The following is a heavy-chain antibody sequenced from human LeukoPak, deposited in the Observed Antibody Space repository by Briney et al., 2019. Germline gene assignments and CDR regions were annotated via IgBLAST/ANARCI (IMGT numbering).Heavy chain of an antibody. CDR3: AKGPHDYGDYFDY. CDR2: ISTSSTYT. D-gene: IGHD4-17*01. V-gene: IGHV3-21*01. CDR1: GFTFSSYS. J-gene: IGHJ4*02. Sequence: GGSLRLSCAASGFTFSSYSMNWVRQAPGKGLEWVSYISTSSTYTYYADSVKGRSTISRDNARNSLYLQMNSLRAEDTAVYYCAKGPHDYGDYFDYWGQGTLVTVSS.